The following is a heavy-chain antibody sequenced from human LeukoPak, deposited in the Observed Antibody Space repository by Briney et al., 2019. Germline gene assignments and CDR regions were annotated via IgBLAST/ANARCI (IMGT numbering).Heavy chain of an antibody. J-gene: IGHJ6*02. Sequence: PSETLSLTCAVYGGSFSGYYWSWIRQPPGKGLEWIGEINHSGSTNYNPSLKSRVTISVDTSKNQFSLKLSSVTAADTAVYYCARGGIGSIAAPYYYYGMDVWGQGTTVTVSS. CDR3: ARGGIGSIAAPYYYYGMDV. CDR1: GGSFSGYY. D-gene: IGHD6-6*01. V-gene: IGHV4-34*01. CDR2: INHSGST.